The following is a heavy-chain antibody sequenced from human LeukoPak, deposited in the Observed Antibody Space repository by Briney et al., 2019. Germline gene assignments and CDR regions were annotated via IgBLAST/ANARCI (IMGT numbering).Heavy chain of an antibody. V-gene: IGHV3-48*01. CDR1: GFTFSSYA. CDR3: ARGWDYDFWSGYYQDAFDI. J-gene: IGHJ3*02. D-gene: IGHD3-3*01. Sequence: PGGSLRLSCAASGFTFSSYAMSWVRQAPGKGLEWVSCISSSSSTIYYADSVKGRFTISRDNAKNSPYLQMNSLRAEDTAVYYCARGWDYDFWSGYYQDAFDIWGQGTMDTVSS. CDR2: ISSSSSTI.